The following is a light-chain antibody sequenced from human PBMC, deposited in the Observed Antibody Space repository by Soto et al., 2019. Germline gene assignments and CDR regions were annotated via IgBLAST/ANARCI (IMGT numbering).Light chain of an antibody. J-gene: IGLJ2*01. Sequence: SYELTQPPSVSVSPGQTASITCSGGKLGDKYACWYQQKPGQSPVLVIYQDSKRPSGIPERFSGSNSGNTATLTISGTQAMDEADYYCQAWDISTVVFGGGTKLTVL. CDR2: QDS. V-gene: IGLV3-1*01. CDR1: KLGDKY. CDR3: QAWDISTVV.